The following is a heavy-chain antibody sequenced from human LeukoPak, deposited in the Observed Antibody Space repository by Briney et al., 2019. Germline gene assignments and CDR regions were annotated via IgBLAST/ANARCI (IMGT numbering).Heavy chain of an antibody. D-gene: IGHD6-19*01. J-gene: IGHJ4*02. V-gene: IGHV1-46*01. CDR3: AVIAVARQFDY. CDR2: INPSGGST. Sequence: ASVKVSCKASGYTFTSFYMHWVRQAPGRGLEWMGIINPSGGSTSYAQKFQGRVTMTRDTSTSTVYMELSSLRSEDTAVYYCAVIAVARQFDYWGQGTLVTVSS. CDR1: GYTFTSFY.